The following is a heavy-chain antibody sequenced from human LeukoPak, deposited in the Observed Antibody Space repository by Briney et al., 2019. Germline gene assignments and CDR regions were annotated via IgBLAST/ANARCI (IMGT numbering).Heavy chain of an antibody. CDR1: GYTFGTYG. Sequence: ASVKVSCKASGYTFGTYGISWVRQAPGQGLEWMGWVSAYNGKTNYAQKYEGRVTMTTDTSTTTAYMELRSLTSVDTAVYYCARDGARISMLRGGLDYWGQGTLVTVSS. V-gene: IGHV1-18*04. J-gene: IGHJ4*02. CDR2: VSAYNGKT. CDR3: ARDGARISMLRGGLDY. D-gene: IGHD2-8*01.